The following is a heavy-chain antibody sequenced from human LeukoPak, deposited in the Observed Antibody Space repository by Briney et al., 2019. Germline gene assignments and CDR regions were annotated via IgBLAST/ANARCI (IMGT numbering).Heavy chain of an antibody. CDR3: ARGEIPYYYGMDV. CDR2: IYYSGST. CDR1: GGSISSYY. V-gene: IGHV4-59*12. Sequence: SETLSLTCTVSGGSISSYYWSWIRQPPGKGLEWIGYIYYSGSTNYNPSLKSRVTISVDRSKNQFSLKLSSVTAADTAVYYCARGEIPYYYGMDVWGQGTTVTASS. J-gene: IGHJ6*02.